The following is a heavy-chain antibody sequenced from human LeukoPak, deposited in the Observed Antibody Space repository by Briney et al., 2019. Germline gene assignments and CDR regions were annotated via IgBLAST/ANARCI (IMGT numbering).Heavy chain of an antibody. J-gene: IGHJ4*02. CDR1: GFTFGDYA. D-gene: IGHD3-16*02. Sequence: GGSLRLSCTASGFTFGDYAMSWVRQAPGKGLEWVGFIRSKAYGGTTEYAASVKGRFTISRDDSKGIAYLQMNSLKTADTAVYYSTRDGTDYVWWSYRPLGDYWGQGTLVTVSS. CDR2: IRSKAYGGTT. CDR3: TRDGTDYVWWSYRPLGDY. V-gene: IGHV3-49*04.